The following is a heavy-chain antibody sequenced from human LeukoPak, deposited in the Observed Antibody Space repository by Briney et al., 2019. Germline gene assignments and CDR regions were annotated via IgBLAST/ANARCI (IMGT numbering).Heavy chain of an antibody. D-gene: IGHD2-15*01. CDR1: GFTFSSYW. Sequence: GGSLRLSCAASGFTFSSYWMSWVRQAPGKGLEWVANIKQDGSEKYYVDSVKGRFTISRDNAKNSLYLQMNSLRDEDTAVYYCARDLGYIVVVVAATPVYFDYWGQGTLVTVSS. V-gene: IGHV3-7*01. CDR2: IKQDGSEK. CDR3: ARDLGYIVVVVAATPVYFDY. J-gene: IGHJ4*02.